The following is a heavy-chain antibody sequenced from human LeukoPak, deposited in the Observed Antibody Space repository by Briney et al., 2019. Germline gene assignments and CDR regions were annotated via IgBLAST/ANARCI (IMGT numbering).Heavy chain of an antibody. CDR2: FDPEDGET. D-gene: IGHD1-26*01. V-gene: IGHV1-24*01. CDR3: ATDLSIEGYEGARLSVY. Sequence: GASVKVSCKVSGYTLTELSMHWVRQAPGKGLEWMGGFDPEDGETIYAQKFQGRVTMTEDTSTDTAYMELSSLRSKDTAVYYCATDLSIEGYEGARLSVYWGQGTLVTVSS. CDR1: GYTLTELS. J-gene: IGHJ4*02.